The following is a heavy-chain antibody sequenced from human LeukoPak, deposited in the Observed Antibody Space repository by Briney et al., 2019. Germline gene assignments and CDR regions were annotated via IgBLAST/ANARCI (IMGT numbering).Heavy chain of an antibody. CDR2: ISSDGSTT. CDR1: GFTFSTYW. V-gene: IGHV3-74*01. Sequence: GGSLRLSCAASGFTFSTYWMYWVRQVPGKGLVWVSRISSDGSTTSYADSVKGRFTISRDNAKSTLFLQMDSLRPEDTAVYYCARDNSMDVWWKGTTVTVSS. D-gene: IGHD2-21*01. CDR3: ARDNSMDV. J-gene: IGHJ6*01.